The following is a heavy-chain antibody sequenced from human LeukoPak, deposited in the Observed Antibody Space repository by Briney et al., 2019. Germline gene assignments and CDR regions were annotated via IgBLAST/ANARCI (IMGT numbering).Heavy chain of an antibody. V-gene: IGHV4-39*07. CDR2: IYYSGST. Sequence: SETLSLTCTVSGGSISSSSYYWNWIRQPPGKGLEWIGSIYYSGSTYYNPSLKSRVTISVDTSKNQFSLKLSSVTAADTAVYYCASYYYGSGSQDEYFDYWGQGTLVTVSS. J-gene: IGHJ4*02. CDR1: GGSISSSSYY. CDR3: ASYYYGSGSQDEYFDY. D-gene: IGHD3-10*01.